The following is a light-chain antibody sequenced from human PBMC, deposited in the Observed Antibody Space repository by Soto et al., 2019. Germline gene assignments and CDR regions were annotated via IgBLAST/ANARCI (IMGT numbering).Light chain of an antibody. CDR2: EVS. J-gene: IGLJ2*01. V-gene: IGLV2-14*01. Sequence: QSALTQPASVSGSPGQSIAISCTGTSSDVGGYNYVSWYQQHPGKAPKLMIFEVSYRPSGVSNRFSGSKSGNTASLTISGLQAEDEADYYCSSYTGSSINTVVFGGGTKLTVL. CDR1: SSDVGGYNY. CDR3: SSYTGSSINTVV.